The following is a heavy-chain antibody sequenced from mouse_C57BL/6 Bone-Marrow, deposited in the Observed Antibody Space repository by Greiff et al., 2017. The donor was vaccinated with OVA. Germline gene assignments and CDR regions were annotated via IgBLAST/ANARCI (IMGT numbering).Heavy chain of an antibody. CDR1: GYTFTDYY. Sequence: EVQLQQSGPVLVKPGASVKMSCKASGYTFTDYYMNWVKQSHGKSLEWIGVINPYNGGTSYNQKFKGKATLTVDKSSSTAYMELNSLTSEDSAVDYCARRGWLLRGSFAYWGQGTLVTVSA. V-gene: IGHV1-19*01. D-gene: IGHD2-3*01. CDR2: INPYNGGT. CDR3: ARRGWLLRGSFAY. J-gene: IGHJ3*01.